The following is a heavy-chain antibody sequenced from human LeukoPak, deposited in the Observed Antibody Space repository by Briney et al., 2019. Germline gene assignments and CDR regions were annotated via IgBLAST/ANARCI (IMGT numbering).Heavy chain of an antibody. D-gene: IGHD3-22*01. CDR3: ARDQNFYDRTGEGYFQH. J-gene: IGHJ1*01. V-gene: IGHV3-7*01. CDR2: INQDGSVR. Sequence: GGSLRLSCAASGFNFGTFWMRWVRQAPGRGLEWVTKINQDGSVRDYVNSVEGRFTISRDNANNFLYLQMNSLRADDAAVYYCARDQNFYDRTGEGYFQHWGQGTLVTVSS. CDR1: GFNFGTFW.